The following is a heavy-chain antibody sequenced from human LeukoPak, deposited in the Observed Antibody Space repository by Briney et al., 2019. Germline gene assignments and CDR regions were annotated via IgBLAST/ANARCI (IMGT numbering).Heavy chain of an antibody. CDR2: INHSGST. Sequence: PSETLSLSCAVYGGSFSFYCWSWIRQPPGKGLEWIGEINHSGSTNYNPSLKSRVTISVETSKNQFCLKLSSVTAADTAVYYCARGHYDYVWGSYRPDAFDIWGQGTMVTVSS. V-gene: IGHV4-34*01. CDR1: GGSFSFYC. CDR3: ARGHYDYVWGSYRPDAFDI. D-gene: IGHD3-16*02. J-gene: IGHJ3*02.